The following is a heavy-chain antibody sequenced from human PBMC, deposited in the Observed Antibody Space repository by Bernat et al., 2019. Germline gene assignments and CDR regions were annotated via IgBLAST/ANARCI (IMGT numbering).Heavy chain of an antibody. CDR2: INQDGSKT. CDR3: ARDPQDYDGVVFDY. V-gene: IGHV3-7*03. D-gene: IGHD4-17*01. Sequence: EGQVVESGGDLVQPGGSLRLSCAASGFTFITHWMNWVRQSPGRGLEWVANINQDGSKTYYADSVKGRFSISRDNAKKSIYLQMDSLRVDDTAVYYCARDPQDYDGVVFDYWGQGTLVTVSS. CDR1: GFTFITHW. J-gene: IGHJ4*02.